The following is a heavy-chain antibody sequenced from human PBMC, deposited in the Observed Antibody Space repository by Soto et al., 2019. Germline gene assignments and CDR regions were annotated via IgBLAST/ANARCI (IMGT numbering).Heavy chain of an antibody. D-gene: IGHD1-1*01. CDR3: AKSLYNDNGSPNDH. CDR1: GFTFSSYD. V-gene: IGHV3-23*01. Sequence: EVQLLESGGGLVQPGGSLRLSCVGSGFTFSSYDMTWVRQAPGKGLEWVSSFSFYGRRDNTYYADSVKGRFTISRDNSRNTVYLQMDNLRVEATAVYYCAKSLYNDNGSPNDHWGQGTLVTVSS. CDR2: FSFYGRRDNT. J-gene: IGHJ4*02.